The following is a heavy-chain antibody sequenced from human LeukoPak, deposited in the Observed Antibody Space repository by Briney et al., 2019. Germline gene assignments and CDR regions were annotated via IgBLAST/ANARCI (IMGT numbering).Heavy chain of an antibody. Sequence: GASVKVSCTASGYTFTSYYMHWVRQAPGQGLEWMGIINPSGGSTSYAQKFQSRVTITRDTSASTAYMELSSLRSEDTAVYYCARERSSSGRWFDPWGQGSLVTVSS. D-gene: IGHD6-13*01. V-gene: IGHV1-46*01. J-gene: IGHJ5*02. CDR3: ARERSSSGRWFDP. CDR1: GYTFTSYY. CDR2: INPSGGST.